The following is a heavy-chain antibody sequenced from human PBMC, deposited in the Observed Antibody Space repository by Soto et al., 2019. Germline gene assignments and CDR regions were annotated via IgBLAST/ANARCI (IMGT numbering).Heavy chain of an antibody. Sequence: SETLSLTCTVSGDSISSYYWSWIRQPAGKGLEWIGRIYTSGNTQYNPSLWSRVTMSVDTSKNQLSLKLSSVTAADTAVYFCAGDKGYYYDGMDVWGQGTTVTVSS. CDR2: IYTSGNT. V-gene: IGHV4-4*07. CDR1: GDSISSYY. CDR3: AGDKGYYYDGMDV. D-gene: IGHD3-22*01. J-gene: IGHJ6*02.